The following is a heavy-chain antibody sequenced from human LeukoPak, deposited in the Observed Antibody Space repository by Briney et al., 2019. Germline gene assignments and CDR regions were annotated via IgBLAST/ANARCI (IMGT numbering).Heavy chain of an antibody. D-gene: IGHD3-10*01. V-gene: IGHV4-39*01. J-gene: IGHJ2*01. CDR1: GGSISSSSYY. CDR3: ARGALYYGSGSQNWYFDL. CDR2: IYYSGST. Sequence: SETLSLTCTVSGGSISSSSYYWGWIRQPPGKGLEWIGSIYYSGSTYYNPSLKSRVTISVDTSKNQFSLRLTSVTAADTAVYFCARGALYYGSGSQNWYFDLWGRGTLVTVSS.